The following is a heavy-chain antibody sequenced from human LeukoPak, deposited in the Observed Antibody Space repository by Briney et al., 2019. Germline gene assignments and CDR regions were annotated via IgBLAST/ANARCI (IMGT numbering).Heavy chain of an antibody. CDR1: GFTFSSYG. Sequence: GGSLRLSCAASGFTFSSYGMHWVRQAPGKGLEWVAVIWYDGSNKYYAGSVKGRFTISRDNSKNTLYLQMNSLRAEDTAVYYCAKDSYYYDSSGSFDYWGQGTLVSVSS. V-gene: IGHV3-33*06. CDR3: AKDSYYYDSSGSFDY. CDR2: IWYDGSNK. J-gene: IGHJ4*02. D-gene: IGHD3-22*01.